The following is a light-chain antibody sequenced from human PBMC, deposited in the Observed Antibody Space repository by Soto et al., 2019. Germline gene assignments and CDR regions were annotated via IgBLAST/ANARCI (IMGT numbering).Light chain of an antibody. J-gene: IGKJ1*01. Sequence: DIVLTHSPATLSLSPGERATLSCRASQTISSYLAWYQQKPGQAPRLLIYDASNRATGIPARFSGSGSGTDFTPTISSLEPEDFAVYYCQQRYNWWTFGQGTKVDIK. CDR1: QTISSY. CDR2: DAS. CDR3: QQRYNWWT. V-gene: IGKV3-11*01.